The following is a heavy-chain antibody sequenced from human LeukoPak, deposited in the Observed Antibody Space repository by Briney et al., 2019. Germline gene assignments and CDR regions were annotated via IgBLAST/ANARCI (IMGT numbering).Heavy chain of an antibody. Sequence: SETLSLTXAVYGGSFCGYYWSWIRQAPGKGLEWLGEINHSGSTNYNPSLKSRVTISVDTSKNQFSLKLSSVTAADTAVYYCAIHKNYYDSSGYYSPFDYWGQGTLVTVSS. CDR3: AIHKNYYDSSGYYSPFDY. J-gene: IGHJ4*02. CDR1: GGSFCGYY. CDR2: INHSGST. V-gene: IGHV4-34*01. D-gene: IGHD3-22*01.